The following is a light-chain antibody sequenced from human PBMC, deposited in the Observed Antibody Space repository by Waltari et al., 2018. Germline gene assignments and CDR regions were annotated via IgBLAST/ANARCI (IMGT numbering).Light chain of an antibody. CDR3: QAWDSSTAV. CDR2: QGS. J-gene: IGLJ2*01. V-gene: IGLV3-1*01. Sequence: SYEFTKPPSVSVSPGQTASITCSGDKLGDKYACWYQQKPGQSPVLVIYQGSKRPSGIPERFSGSNSDNTATLTISGTQAMDEADYYCQAWDSSTAVFGGGTKLTVL. CDR1: KLGDKY.